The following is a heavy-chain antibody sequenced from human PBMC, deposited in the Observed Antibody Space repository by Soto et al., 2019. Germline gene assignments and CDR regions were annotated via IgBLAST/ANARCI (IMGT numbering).Heavy chain of an antibody. CDR3: VRASGATLSSS. J-gene: IGHJ4*02. D-gene: IGHD6-13*01. CDR2: IVPIYRTA. CDR1: VCTFSSYR. Sequence: GASVKVSCKASVCTFSSYRINWVRQAPGQGLEWVGGIVPIYRTADYAQKFQGRVTITADESARTSYMELRSLKSQDTAGYYCVRASGATLSSSWGQGTLVTVSS. V-gene: IGHV1-69*13.